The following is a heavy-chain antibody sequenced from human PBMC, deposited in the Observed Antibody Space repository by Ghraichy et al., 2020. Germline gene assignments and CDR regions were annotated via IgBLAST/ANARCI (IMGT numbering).Heavy chain of an antibody. V-gene: IGHV3-30*18. D-gene: IGHD3-22*01. CDR1: GFTFSSYG. J-gene: IGHJ6*02. Sequence: GGSLRLSCAASGFTFSSYGMHWVRQAPGKGLEWVAVISYDGSNKYYADSVKGRFTISRDNSKNTLYLQMNSLRAEDTAVYYCAKHWLNHNGMDVWGQGTTVTVSS. CDR2: ISYDGSNK. CDR3: AKHWLNHNGMDV.